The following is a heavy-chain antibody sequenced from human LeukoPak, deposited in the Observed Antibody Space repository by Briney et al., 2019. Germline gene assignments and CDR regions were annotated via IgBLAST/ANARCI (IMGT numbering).Heavy chain of an antibody. CDR2: IYYSGST. Sequence: PSETLSLTCTVSGGSISSYYWSWIRQPPGKGLEWIGYIYYSGSTNYNPSLKSRVTISVDTYKNQFSLKLNSVTAADTAVYYCARGHLGLSPWGQGTLVTVSS. CDR3: ARGHLGLSP. CDR1: GGSISSYY. J-gene: IGHJ5*02. V-gene: IGHV4-59*01. D-gene: IGHD3-10*01.